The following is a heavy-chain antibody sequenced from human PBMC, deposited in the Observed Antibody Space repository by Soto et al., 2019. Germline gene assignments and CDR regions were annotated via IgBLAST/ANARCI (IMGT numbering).Heavy chain of an antibody. CDR2: IYYSGST. D-gene: IGHD2-15*01. CDR1: GGSISSSSYY. CDR3: ASQEFCSGGGCYPGDYYYKYRDA. Sequence: SETLSLTCTVSGGSISSSSYYWGWIRQPPGKGLEWIGSIYYSGSTYYNPSLKSRVTISVDTSKNQFSLKLSSVTAADTAVYYCASQEFCSGGGCYPGDYYYKYRDAWGKGTTAPVS. V-gene: IGHV4-39*01. J-gene: IGHJ6*03.